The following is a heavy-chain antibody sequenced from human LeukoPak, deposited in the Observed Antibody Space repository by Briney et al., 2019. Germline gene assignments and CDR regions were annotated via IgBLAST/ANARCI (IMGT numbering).Heavy chain of an antibody. CDR2: MYHNANGST. Sequence: SETLSLTCTVSGGSISNYYWSWIRQPAGKGLEWIGRMYHNANGSTNYKASLKSRVTMSLDTSKNQFSLKLSSVTAADTAVYYCARTTEGGYTYDYFYYYYMDVWGKGTTVTISS. D-gene: IGHD5-18*01. J-gene: IGHJ6*03. CDR3: ARTTEGGYTYDYFYYYYMDV. CDR1: GGSISNYY. V-gene: IGHV4-4*07.